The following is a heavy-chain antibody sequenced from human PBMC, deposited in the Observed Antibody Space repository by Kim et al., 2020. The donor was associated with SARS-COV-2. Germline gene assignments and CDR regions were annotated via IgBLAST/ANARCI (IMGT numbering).Heavy chain of an antibody. CDR3: AREGRGSMLGGSVLPDYGMDV. CDR2: VSHSGGT. CDR1: GFSISSGYY. D-gene: IGHD3-16*01. J-gene: IGHJ6*02. V-gene: IGHV4-38-2*02. Sequence: SETLSLTCNVSGFSISSGYYWGWIRQSPGKGLEWIGSVSHSGGTYYNPSLVGRVAISVDTSKNQFSLKLSSVTAADTAVYFCAREGRGSMLGGSVLPDYGMDVWGRGTTVTVSS.